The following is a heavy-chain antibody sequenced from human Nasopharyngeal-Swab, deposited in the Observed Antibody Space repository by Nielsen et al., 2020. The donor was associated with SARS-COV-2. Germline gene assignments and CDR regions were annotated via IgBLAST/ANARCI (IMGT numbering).Heavy chain of an antibody. V-gene: IGHV3-7*03. Sequence: GGSLRLSCAASGFTFSSYWMSWVRQAPGKGLEWVGNIKQDGSEKYYVDSVKGRFTVSRDNAKNSLYLQMNSLRAEDTAVYYCARDYYSSSSSWYDYYYYGMDVWGQGTTVTVSS. CDR3: ARDYYSSSSSWYDYYYYGMDV. D-gene: IGHD6-13*01. CDR1: GFTFSSYW. J-gene: IGHJ6*02. CDR2: IKQDGSEK.